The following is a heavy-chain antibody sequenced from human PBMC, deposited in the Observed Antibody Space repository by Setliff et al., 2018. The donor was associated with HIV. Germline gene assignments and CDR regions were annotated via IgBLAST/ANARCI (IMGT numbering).Heavy chain of an antibody. J-gene: IGHJ4*02. CDR2: SYSYRGRR. CDR1: GDSITSSTYY. V-gene: IGHV4-39*02. Sequence: PSETLSLTCSVSGDSITSSTYYWGWIRQSPGKGLEWIGSSYSYRGRRYYNPSLKSRVTISIDTSNNQISLRLSSVTAADTAMYYCVRDDYGYNGKGFDYWGPGTLVTVSS. D-gene: IGHD4-17*01. CDR3: VRDDYGYNGKGFDY.